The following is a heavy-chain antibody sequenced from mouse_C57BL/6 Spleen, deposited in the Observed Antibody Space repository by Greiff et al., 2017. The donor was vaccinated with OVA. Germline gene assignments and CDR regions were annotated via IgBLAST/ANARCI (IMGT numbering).Heavy chain of an antibody. CDR2: IWSGGST. CDR3: ARVYYGNYGAMDY. Sequence: QVQLQQSGPGLVQPSQSLSITCTVSGFSLTSYGVHWVRQSPGKGLEWLGVIWSGGSTDYNAAFISRLSISKDNSKSQVFFKMNSLQADDTAIYYCARVYYGNYGAMDYWGKGTSVTVSS. D-gene: IGHD2-1*01. V-gene: IGHV2-2*01. CDR1: GFSLTSYG. J-gene: IGHJ4*01.